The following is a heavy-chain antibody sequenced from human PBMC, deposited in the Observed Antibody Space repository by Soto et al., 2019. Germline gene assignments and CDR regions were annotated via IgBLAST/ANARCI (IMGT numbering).Heavy chain of an antibody. CDR2: IGPGGGST. CDR1: GFTFSNYA. Sequence: GSLRLSCAASGFTFSNYAMTWVRQAPGKGLEWVSLIGPGGGSTYYADSVKGRFTISRDNSKTTLYLQMNSLRAEDTAVYYCAKVRPGFDYWGQGTLVTVSS. J-gene: IGHJ4*02. V-gene: IGHV3-23*01. CDR3: AKVRPGFDY.